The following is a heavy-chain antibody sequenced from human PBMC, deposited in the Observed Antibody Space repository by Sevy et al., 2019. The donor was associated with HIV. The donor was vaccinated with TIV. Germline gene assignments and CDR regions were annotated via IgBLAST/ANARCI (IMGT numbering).Heavy chain of an antibody. V-gene: IGHV1-18*01. J-gene: IGHJ4*02. CDR1: GYIFTSYG. CDR2: INGHNGNT. D-gene: IGHD3-22*01. CDR3: ARDGYDGSGYRWGLFDF. Sequence: GESLKISCKASGYIFTSYGISWVRQAPRQGLEWMGWINGHNGNTNYVQNLQGRVTMTTDTSTNTAYMELRSLRSDDTAVYYCARDGYDGSGYRWGLFDFWGQGTLVTVSS.